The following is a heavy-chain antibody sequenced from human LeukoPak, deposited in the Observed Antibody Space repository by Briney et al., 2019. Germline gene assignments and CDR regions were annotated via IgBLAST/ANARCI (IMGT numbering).Heavy chain of an antibody. CDR1: GFTFSSYA. CDR3: AREGGYVFDY. D-gene: IGHD5-12*01. V-gene: IGHV3-23*01. CDR2: ISGSGGST. J-gene: IGHJ4*02. Sequence: GGSLRLSCAASGFTFSSYAMSWVRQAPGKGLEWVSAISGSGGSTYYADSVKGRFTISRDNSKNTVYLQMNSLRPEDTAMYYCAREGGYVFDYWGQGTLVTVSS.